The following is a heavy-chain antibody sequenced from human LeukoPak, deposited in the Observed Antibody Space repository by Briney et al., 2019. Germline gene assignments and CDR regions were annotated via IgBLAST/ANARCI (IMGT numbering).Heavy chain of an antibody. Sequence: GGSLRLSCAASGFTFSSYGMHWVRQAPGKGLEWVAVISYDGSNKYYADSVKGRFTISRDNAKNSLYLQMNSLRAEDTALYYCARDGSGWYYFDYWGQGTLVTVSS. CDR1: GFTFSSYG. CDR3: ARDGSGWYYFDY. CDR2: ISYDGSNK. J-gene: IGHJ4*02. D-gene: IGHD6-19*01. V-gene: IGHV3-30*03.